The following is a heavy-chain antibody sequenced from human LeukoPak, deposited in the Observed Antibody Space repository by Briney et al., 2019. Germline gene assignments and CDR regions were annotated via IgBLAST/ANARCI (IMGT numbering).Heavy chain of an antibody. D-gene: IGHD3-22*01. CDR3: ATRDSSGYYLASDAFDI. V-gene: IGHV1-8*01. CDR2: MNPNSGNT. J-gene: IGHJ3*02. CDR1: GYTFTSYD. Sequence: ASVKVSCKASGYTFTSYDINWVRQATGQGLEWMGWMNPNSGNTGYAQKFQGRVTMTRNTSISTAYMELSSLRSEDTAVYYCATRDSSGYYLASDAFDIWGQGTMVTVSS.